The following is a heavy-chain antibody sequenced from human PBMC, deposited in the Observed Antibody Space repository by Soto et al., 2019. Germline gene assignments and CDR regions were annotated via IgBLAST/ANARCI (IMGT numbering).Heavy chain of an antibody. CDR3: AGPSGNEEY. D-gene: IGHD2-15*01. Sequence: GGSLRLSCAASGFTFSSYAMHWVRQAPGKGLEWVAVISYDGSNKYYADSVKGRFTISRDNSKNTLYLQMNSLRAEDTAVYYCAGPSGNEEYWGQGTLVTVSS. CDR1: GFTFSSYA. CDR2: ISYDGSNK. V-gene: IGHV3-30*14. J-gene: IGHJ4*02.